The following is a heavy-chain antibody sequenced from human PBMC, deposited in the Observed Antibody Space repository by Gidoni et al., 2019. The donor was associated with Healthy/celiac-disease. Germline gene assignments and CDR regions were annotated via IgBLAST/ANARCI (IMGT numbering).Heavy chain of an antibody. J-gene: IGHJ6*02. D-gene: IGHD2-15*01. CDR1: GYTFTSYD. CDR3: ARGLASAGYCSGGSCYSPELSLIYYYYYGMDV. CDR2: MNPNSGNT. Sequence: QVQLVQSGAEVKKPGASVKVSCKASGYTFTSYDINWVRQATGQGLEWMGWMNPNSGNTGYAQKFQGRVTMTRNTSISTAYMELSSLRSEDTAVYYCARGLASAGYCSGGSCYSPELSLIYYYYYGMDVWGQGTTVTVSS. V-gene: IGHV1-8*01.